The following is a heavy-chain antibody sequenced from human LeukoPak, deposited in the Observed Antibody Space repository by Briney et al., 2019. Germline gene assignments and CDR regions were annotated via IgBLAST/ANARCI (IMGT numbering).Heavy chain of an antibody. V-gene: IGHV1-69*13. CDR1: GGTFSSYA. CDR3: ARGLGPSTVVTPGDY. CDR2: IIPIFGTA. J-gene: IGHJ4*02. D-gene: IGHD4-23*01. Sequence: SVKVSCKASGGTFSSYAISWVRQAPGQGLEWMGGIIPIFGTANYAQKFQGRVTITADESTSTAYMELSSLRSEDTAVYYCARGLGPSTVVTPGDYWGQGTLVSVSS.